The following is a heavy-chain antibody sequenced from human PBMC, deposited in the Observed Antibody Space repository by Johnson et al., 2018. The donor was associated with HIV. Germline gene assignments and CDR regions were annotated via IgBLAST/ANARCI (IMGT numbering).Heavy chain of an antibody. CDR3: ARGSIMITFGGVIPDAFDI. CDR2: IYSGGST. Sequence: VQLVESGGGLIQPGGSLRLSCAASGFTVSSYYMSWVRQAPGKGLEWVSVIYSGGSTYYADSVEGRCSISRDNSKHTLYLQMNRLRAEDTALYYCARGSIMITFGGVIPDAFDIWGQGTLVIVSS. J-gene: IGHJ3*02. D-gene: IGHD3-16*02. CDR1: GFTVSSYY. V-gene: IGHV3-53*01.